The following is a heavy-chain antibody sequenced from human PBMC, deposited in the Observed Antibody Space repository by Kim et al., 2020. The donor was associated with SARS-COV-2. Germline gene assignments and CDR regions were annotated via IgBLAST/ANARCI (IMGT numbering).Heavy chain of an antibody. D-gene: IGHD6-19*01. CDR2: VHNTGGT. J-gene: IGHJ4*02. CDR1: GASISSHY. CDR3: ARGGWSSDY. V-gene: IGHV4-59*11. Sequence: SETLSLTCTVSGASISSHYWSWIRQSPDKGLEWIGFVHNTGGTNYNPSLKSRVTMSVDTSKNQFSLKLTSVTAADTAVYYCARGGWSSDYWGQGTLVTVSS.